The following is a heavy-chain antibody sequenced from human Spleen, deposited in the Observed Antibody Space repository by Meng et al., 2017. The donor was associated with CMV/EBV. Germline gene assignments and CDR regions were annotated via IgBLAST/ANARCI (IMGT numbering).Heavy chain of an antibody. CDR1: TYSSYA. Sequence: TYSSYAISWVRQAPGQGLEWMGEIFPIFGTANYAQKFRGRVTITTDESTSTAYMELSSLRSEDTAVYYCAFYYDFWSGYYNLPWFDPWGQGTLVTVSS. CDR3: AFYYDFWSGYYNLPWFDP. D-gene: IGHD3-3*01. V-gene: IGHV1-69*05. J-gene: IGHJ5*02. CDR2: IFPIFGTA.